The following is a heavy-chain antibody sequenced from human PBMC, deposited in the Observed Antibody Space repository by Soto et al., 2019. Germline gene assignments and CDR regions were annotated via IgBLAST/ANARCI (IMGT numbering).Heavy chain of an antibody. CDR3: ARLGAFFQALDS. J-gene: IGHJ4*02. D-gene: IGHD3-16*01. Sequence: SETLSLTCTVSGASISPNYWSWIRQPPGKGLEWIGYIYFAGTTTYNPSLRSRVSMSVDTSANHFSLNLTSVTAADTAIYYCARLGAFFQALDSWGQGTLVPSPQ. V-gene: IGHV4-59*08. CDR2: IYFAGTT. CDR1: GASISPNY.